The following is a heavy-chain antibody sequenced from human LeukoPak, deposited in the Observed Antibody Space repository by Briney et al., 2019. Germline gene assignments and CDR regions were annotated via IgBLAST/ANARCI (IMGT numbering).Heavy chain of an antibody. CDR2: ISGSGGST. CDR3: AKGRIVDTAYIA. CDR1: EFTFSSYA. J-gene: IGHJ4*02. V-gene: IGHV3-23*01. Sequence: PGGSLRLSCAASEFTFSSYAISWVRQAPGKGLEWVSAISGSGGSTYYADSVKGRFTISRDNSKNTLYLQMNSLRAEDTAVYYCAKGRIVDTAYIAWGQGTLVTVSS. D-gene: IGHD5-18*01.